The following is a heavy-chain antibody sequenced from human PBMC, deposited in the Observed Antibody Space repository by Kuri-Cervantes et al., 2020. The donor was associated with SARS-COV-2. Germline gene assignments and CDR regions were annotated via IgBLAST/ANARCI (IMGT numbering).Heavy chain of an antibody. CDR3: ARAFRSGYYFLYYYMDV. J-gene: IGHJ6*03. Sequence: ASVKVSCKASGYTFTSYGISWVRQAPGQGLEWMGWISAYNGNTNYAQKLQGRVTMTTDTSTSTAYMELRSLRSDDTAVYYCARAFRSGYYFLYYYMDVWGQGTTVTVSS. V-gene: IGHV1-18*01. CDR2: ISAYNGNT. D-gene: IGHD3-3*01. CDR1: GYTFTSYG.